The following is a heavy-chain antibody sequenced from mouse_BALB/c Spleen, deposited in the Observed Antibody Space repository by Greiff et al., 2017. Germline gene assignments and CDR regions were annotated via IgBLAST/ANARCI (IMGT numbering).Heavy chain of an antibody. D-gene: IGHD2-4*01. Sequence: AQLVESGAELARPGASVKLSCKASGYTFTSYWMQWVKQRPGQGLEWIGAIYPGDGDTRYTQKFKGKATLTADKSSSTAYMQLSSLASEDSAVYYCAVDYDDWGQGTLVTVSA. CDR1: GYTFTSYW. J-gene: IGHJ3*01. CDR3: AVDYDD. CDR2: IYPGDGDT. V-gene: IGHV1-87*01.